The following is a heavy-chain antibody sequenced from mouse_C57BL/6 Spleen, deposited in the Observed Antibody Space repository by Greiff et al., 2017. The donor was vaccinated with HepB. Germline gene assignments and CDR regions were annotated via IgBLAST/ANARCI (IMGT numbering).Heavy chain of an antibody. D-gene: IGHD1-1*01. Sequence: VQLQQSGPELVKPGASVKISCKASGYTFTDYYMNWVKQSHGKSLEWIGDINPNNGGTSYNQKFKGKATLTVDKSSSTAYMELRSLTSEDSAVYYCASPPIYYYGSSYWYFDVWGTGTTVTVSS. V-gene: IGHV1-26*01. J-gene: IGHJ1*03. CDR3: ASPPIYYYGSSYWYFDV. CDR1: GYTFTDYY. CDR2: INPNNGGT.